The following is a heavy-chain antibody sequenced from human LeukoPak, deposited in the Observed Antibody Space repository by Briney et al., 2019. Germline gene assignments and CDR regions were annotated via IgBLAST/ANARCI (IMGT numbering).Heavy chain of an antibody. CDR1: GGSFSGYY. J-gene: IGHJ5*02. D-gene: IGHD3-22*01. V-gene: IGHV4-34*01. CDR2: INHSGST. CDR3: ARVTMIVVVSWFDP. Sequence: SETLSLTCAVYGGSFSGYYWSWIRQPPGKGLEWIGEINHSGSTNYNPSLKSRVTISVDTSKNQFSLKLSSVTAADTAVYYCARVTMIVVVSWFDPWGQGTLVTVSS.